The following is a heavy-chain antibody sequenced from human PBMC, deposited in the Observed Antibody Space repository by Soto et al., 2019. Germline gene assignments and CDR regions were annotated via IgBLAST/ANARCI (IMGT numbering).Heavy chain of an antibody. J-gene: IGHJ6*03. CDR1: GFTFSSYA. Sequence: EVQLLESGGGLVQPGGSLRLSCAASGFTFSSYAMSWVRQAPGKGLEWVSAISGSGGSTYYADSVKGRFTISRDNSKNTLYLQMNSLRTEDTAVYYCAKGGTGTTYYYYYMDVWGKGTTDTVSS. CDR2: ISGSGGST. D-gene: IGHD1-1*01. V-gene: IGHV3-23*01. CDR3: AKGGTGTTYYYYYMDV.